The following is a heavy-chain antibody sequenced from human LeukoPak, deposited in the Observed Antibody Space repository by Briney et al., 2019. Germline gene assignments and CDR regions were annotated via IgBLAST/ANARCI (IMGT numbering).Heavy chain of an antibody. CDR1: GFTFSSYA. CDR3: AKDGYAFWSGRYYYYMDV. Sequence: GGSLRLSCAASGFTFSSYAMSWVRQAPGKGLEWVSAICGGGGSTYYAVSVKGRFTISRDNSKNTLYLQMNSLRAEDTAVYYCAKDGYAFWSGRYYYYMDVWGKGTTVTVSS. J-gene: IGHJ6*03. V-gene: IGHV3-23*01. CDR2: ICGGGGST. D-gene: IGHD3-3*01.